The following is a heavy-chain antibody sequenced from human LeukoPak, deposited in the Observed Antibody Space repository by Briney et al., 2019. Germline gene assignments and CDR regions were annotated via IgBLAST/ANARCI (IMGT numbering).Heavy chain of an antibody. CDR1: GFTFSSYW. V-gene: IGHV3-74*01. J-gene: IGHJ4*02. CDR3: ARSAFYGGTGYYYDY. Sequence: GGSLRLSCAASGFTFSSYWMHWVRQTPEKGLVWVSRINNHGSATNYADSVKGRSTVSRDNAQNTLYLQMSGLRAEDTAVYYCARSAFYGGTGYYYDYWGQGALVTVSS. CDR2: INNHGSAT. D-gene: IGHD3-22*01.